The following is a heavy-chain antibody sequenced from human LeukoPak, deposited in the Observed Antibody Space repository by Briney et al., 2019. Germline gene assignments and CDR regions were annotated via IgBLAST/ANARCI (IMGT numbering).Heavy chain of an antibody. CDR3: AREPYYDFWSGYYIH. D-gene: IGHD3-3*01. CDR1: GFTFSSYS. J-gene: IGHJ4*02. Sequence: SGGSLRLSCAASGFTFSSYSMNWVRQAPGKGLEWVSSISSSSSYIYYADSVKGRFTISRDNAKNSLYLQMNSLRAEDTAVYYCAREPYYDFWSGYYIHWGQGTLVTVSS. CDR2: ISSSSSYI. V-gene: IGHV3-21*01.